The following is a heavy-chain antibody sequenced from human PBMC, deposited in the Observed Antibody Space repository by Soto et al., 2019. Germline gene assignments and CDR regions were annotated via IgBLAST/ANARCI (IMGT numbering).Heavy chain of an antibody. CDR2: ISAYNGNT. V-gene: IGHV1-18*01. Sequence: GASVKVSCKASGYTFTSYGISWVRQAPGQGLEWMGWISAYNGNTNYAQKLQGRVTMTTDTSTSTAYMELRSLRSDDTAVYYCDRGEDVWQLLWPTAYCGPRTLLTVYS. CDR1: GYTFTSYG. D-gene: IGHD1-26*01. J-gene: IGHJ4*02. CDR3: DRGEDVWQLLWPTAY.